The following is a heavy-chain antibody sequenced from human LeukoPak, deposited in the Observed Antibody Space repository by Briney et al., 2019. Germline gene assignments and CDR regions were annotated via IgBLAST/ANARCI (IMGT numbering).Heavy chain of an antibody. CDR2: INTYNGDT. CDR3: ARDRAGYSGSGSLSY. J-gene: IGHJ4*02. D-gene: IGHD3-10*01. Sequence: GASVKVSCKASGYNFRDYGISWVRQAPGQGLEWMGWINTYNGDTYYAQTVQDRVAMTTDTSTSSAYMELRSLRSDDSAVYYCARDRAGYSGSGSLSYWGQGTLVTVSS. V-gene: IGHV1-18*01. CDR1: GYNFRDYG.